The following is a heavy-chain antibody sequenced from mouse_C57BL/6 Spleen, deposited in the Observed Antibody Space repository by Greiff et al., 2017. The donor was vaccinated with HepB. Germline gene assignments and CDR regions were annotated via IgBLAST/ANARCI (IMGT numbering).Heavy chain of an antibody. V-gene: IGHV5-4*01. D-gene: IGHD1-1*02. J-gene: IGHJ1*03. CDR1: GFNFSSYA. CDR3: ASDRAMVDWYFDV. Sequence: EVHLVESGGGLVKPGGSLKLSCAASGFNFSSYAMSWVRQTPEKRLEWVATISDGGSYTNYPANVKGRFTITRDNAKNNLYLQMSHLKSEDTAMYYCASDRAMVDWYFDVWGTGTTVTVSS. CDR2: ISDGGSYT.